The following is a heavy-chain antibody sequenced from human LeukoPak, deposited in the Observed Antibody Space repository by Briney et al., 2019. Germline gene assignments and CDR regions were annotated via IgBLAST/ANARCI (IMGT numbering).Heavy chain of an antibody. Sequence: GGSLRLSCAASGFTFSSYWMSWVRQAPGKGLVWVSRIKSDGSSTTYADSVKGRFTISRDNAKNTLYLQMNSLRAEDTAVYYCARDGNSRITAAHYFDYWGQGTLVTVSS. CDR1: GFTFSSYW. CDR2: IKSDGSST. CDR3: ARDGNSRITAAHYFDY. D-gene: IGHD4-23*01. J-gene: IGHJ4*02. V-gene: IGHV3-74*01.